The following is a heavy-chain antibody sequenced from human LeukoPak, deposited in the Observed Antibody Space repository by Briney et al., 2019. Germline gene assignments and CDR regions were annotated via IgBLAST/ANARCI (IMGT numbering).Heavy chain of an antibody. Sequence: GGSLRLSCAASGFTFSRSDMNWVRQAPGKGPEWVSSISGSSSYIYYTDSLKGRFTISRDNAKNSLYLQMNSLSAEDTAVYYCARDAGAGFDYWGQGTLVTASS. CDR1: GFTFSRSD. CDR2: ISGSSSYI. J-gene: IGHJ4*02. D-gene: IGHD6-13*01. CDR3: ARDAGAGFDY. V-gene: IGHV3-21*01.